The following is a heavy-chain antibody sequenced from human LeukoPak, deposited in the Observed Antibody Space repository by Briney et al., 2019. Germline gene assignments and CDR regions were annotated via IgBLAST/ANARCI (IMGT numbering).Heavy chain of an antibody. CDR2: INHSGST. V-gene: IGHV4-34*01. D-gene: IGHD3-10*01. CDR3: ARQHYYGSGSYPY. CDR1: GGSFSGYY. Sequence: SETLSLTCAVYGGSFSGYYWSWIRQPPGKGLEWIGEINHSGSTNYNPSLKSRVTISVDTSKNQFSLKLSFVTAADTAVYYCARQHYYGSGSYPYWGQGTLVTVSS. J-gene: IGHJ4*02.